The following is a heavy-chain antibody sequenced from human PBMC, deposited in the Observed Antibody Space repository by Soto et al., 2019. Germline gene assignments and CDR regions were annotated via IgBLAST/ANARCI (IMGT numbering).Heavy chain of an antibody. CDR3: ARSPVGYFDY. Sequence: SETLSLTCTVSGGSISSYYWSWIRQPPGKGLEWIGYIYYSGSTNYNPSLKSRVTISVDTSKNQFSLKLSSVTAADTAVYYCARSPVGYFDYWGQGTLVIVSS. V-gene: IGHV4-59*01. J-gene: IGHJ4*02. CDR2: IYYSGST. CDR1: GGSISSYY. D-gene: IGHD3-16*01.